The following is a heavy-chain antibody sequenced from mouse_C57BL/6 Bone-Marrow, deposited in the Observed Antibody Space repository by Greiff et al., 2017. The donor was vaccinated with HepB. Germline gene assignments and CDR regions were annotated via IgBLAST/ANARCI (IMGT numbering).Heavy chain of an antibody. Sequence: EVQRVESGGGLVQPKGSLKLSCAASGFSFNTYAMNWVRQAPGKGLEWVARIRSESNNYATYYADSVKDIFTIYRDDSESMLYMQMNNVKTEDTAMYYCVRVAYGGQGNLVTVSA. J-gene: IGHJ3*01. CDR1: GFSFNTYA. V-gene: IGHV10-1*01. CDR2: IRSESNNYAT. CDR3: VRVAY.